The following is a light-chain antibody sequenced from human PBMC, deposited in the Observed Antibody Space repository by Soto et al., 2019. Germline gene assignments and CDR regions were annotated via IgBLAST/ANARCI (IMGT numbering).Light chain of an antibody. V-gene: IGKV3-20*01. CDR3: QQYGSSTGT. Sequence: EIVLTQSPVTLSLSPWERSTLSCRASQSVSSSYLACYQHKPGQAPMLLIYWASIIATGIPYIFIVIGSGTHFTLTISRLEPEDFAVYYCQQYGSSTGTLGQGTKVDI. CDR1: QSVSSSY. J-gene: IGKJ1*01. CDR2: WAS.